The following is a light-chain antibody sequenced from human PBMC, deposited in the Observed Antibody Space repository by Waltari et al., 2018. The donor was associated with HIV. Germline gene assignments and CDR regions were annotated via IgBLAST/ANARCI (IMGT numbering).Light chain of an antibody. Sequence: QSAVTQPASVSGSLGQSLTISCTRADSHILGLRYFSWYQHHPARAPRLLIFDANSRPSGVSFRFSGSKSGDTAFLTISGLQVEDEADYYCASYIIGHAFVFGGGTKVTVL. J-gene: IGLJ2*01. CDR1: DSHILGLRY. CDR2: DAN. V-gene: IGLV2-14*01. CDR3: ASYIIGHAFV.